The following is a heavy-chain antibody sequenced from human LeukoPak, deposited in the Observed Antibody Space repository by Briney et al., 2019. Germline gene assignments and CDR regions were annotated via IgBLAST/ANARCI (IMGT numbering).Heavy chain of an antibody. D-gene: IGHD3-10*01. V-gene: IGHV3-21*01. J-gene: IGHJ4*02. CDR2: ISSSSSYI. CDR3: ASDLDMRVWFGEPILDY. CDR1: GFTFSSYS. Sequence: PGGSLRLSCAASGFTFSSYSMNWVRQAPGKWLEWVSSISSSSSYIYYADSVKGRFTISRDNAKNSLYLQMNSLRAEDTAVYYCASDLDMRVWFGEPILDYWGQGTLVTVYS.